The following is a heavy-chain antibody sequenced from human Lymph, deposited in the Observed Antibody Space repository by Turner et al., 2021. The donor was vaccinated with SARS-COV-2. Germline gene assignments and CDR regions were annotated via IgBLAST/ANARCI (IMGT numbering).Heavy chain of an antibody. V-gene: IGHV4-59*01. Sequence: VQLQESGPRLVKPLETLSLTCTASGGSMNSNYWCWIRQPPGKRLERIRYIYYRGSTNYNPSLKSRVTISVDTSKNQFSLKLTSVTAADTAIYYCARETVNNWVDPWGQGILVTVSS. CDR2: IYYRGST. CDR1: GGSMNSNY. J-gene: IGHJ5*02. CDR3: ARETVNNWVDP. D-gene: IGHD2-21*02.